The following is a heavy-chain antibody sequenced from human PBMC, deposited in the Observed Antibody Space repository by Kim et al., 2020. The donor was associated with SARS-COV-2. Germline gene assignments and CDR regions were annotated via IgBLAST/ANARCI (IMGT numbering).Heavy chain of an antibody. Sequence: APSGFTVSSNYMSGGRQDQGKGLGWVSVIYSGGSTYYADSVKGQFTISRHNAKNTLYLHMNSLRAEDTAVYYCARAALLRGSQDGGQGTLAT. CDR1: GFTVSSNY. J-gene: IGHJ4*02. D-gene: IGHD3-16*01. CDR3: ARAALLRGSQD. V-gene: IGHV3-53*01. CDR2: IYSGGST.